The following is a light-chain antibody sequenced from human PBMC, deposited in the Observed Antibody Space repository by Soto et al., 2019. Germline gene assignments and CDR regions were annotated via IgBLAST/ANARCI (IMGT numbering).Light chain of an antibody. Sequence: QSVLTQPASVSGSPGQSITISCTRTSSDVGGYKYVSWYQQHPGKAPKLMIYDVSNRPSGVSNRFSGSKSGNTASLTISGLQAEDEADYYCSSFTSSSTYVFGTGTKAPS. CDR3: SSFTSSSTYV. J-gene: IGLJ1*01. CDR1: SSDVGGYKY. V-gene: IGLV2-14*03. CDR2: DVS.